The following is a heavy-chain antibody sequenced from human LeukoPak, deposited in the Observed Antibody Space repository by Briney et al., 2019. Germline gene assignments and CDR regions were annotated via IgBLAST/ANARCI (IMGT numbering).Heavy chain of an antibody. CDR1: GFTVSSNY. CDR2: IYTAGTT. D-gene: IGHD6-13*01. J-gene: IGHJ4*02. Sequence: GGSLRLSCAASGFTVSSNYMSWVRQAPGKGLEWVSVIYTAGTTFYADSVKGRFTISRDNSKNTLYLQMDSLRAEDTAVYYCACYIATVPHWGQGALVTVSS. V-gene: IGHV3-53*01. CDR3: ACYIATVPH.